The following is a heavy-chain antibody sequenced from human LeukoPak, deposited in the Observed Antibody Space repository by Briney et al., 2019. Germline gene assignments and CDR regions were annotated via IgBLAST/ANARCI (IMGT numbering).Heavy chain of an antibody. CDR3: ARGGVLRFLEHLDY. J-gene: IGHJ4*02. Sequence: AAVKVSCKASGDTFSSYYMHWVRQAPGQGLEWMGIINPSGGSTTYAQKFQGRVTMTRDTSTSTVYMELSSLRSEDTAVYYCARGGVLRFLEHLDYWGQGTLVTVSS. CDR1: GDTFSSYY. V-gene: IGHV1-46*01. CDR2: INPSGGST. D-gene: IGHD3-3*01.